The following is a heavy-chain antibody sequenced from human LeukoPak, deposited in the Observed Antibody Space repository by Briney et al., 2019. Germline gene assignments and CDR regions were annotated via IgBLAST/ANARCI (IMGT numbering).Heavy chain of an antibody. CDR2: IYTSGST. CDR3: AREEKYYDILTGFMVPYYFDY. V-gene: IGHV4-4*07. D-gene: IGHD3-9*01. CDR1: GGSISSYY. Sequence: SETLSLTCTVSGGSISSYYWSWIRQPAGKGLEWIGRIYTSGSTNYNPSLKSRVTMSVDTSKNQFSLKLSSVTAADTAEYYCAREEKYYDILTGFMVPYYFDYWGQGTLVTVSS. J-gene: IGHJ4*02.